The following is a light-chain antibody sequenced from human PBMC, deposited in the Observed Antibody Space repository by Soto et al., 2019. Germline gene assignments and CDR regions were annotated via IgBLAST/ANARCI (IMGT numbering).Light chain of an antibody. J-gene: IGKJ1*01. Sequence: EIVLTQSPGTLSLSPGXRATLSCRASQSVDRTYLAWYQQKPSQAPRLLIYGVSTSATGIPDRFSGSGSGTDFTLTISRLEPEDFAVYHCQQYGGSSRTFGQGTKVDIK. V-gene: IGKV3-20*01. CDR1: QSVDRTY. CDR2: GVS. CDR3: QQYGGSSRT.